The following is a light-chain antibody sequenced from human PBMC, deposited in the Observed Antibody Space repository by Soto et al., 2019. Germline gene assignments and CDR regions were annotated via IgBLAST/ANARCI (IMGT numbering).Light chain of an antibody. J-gene: IGKJ4*01. Sequence: EIVLTHSPGTLSLSPGERATLSFSPSQSVSSSYLAWYQQKPGQAPRLLIYGASSRATGIPDRFSGSGSGTDLTLTISRLEPEDFAVYYCQQYGSSPLTFGGGTKVDI. V-gene: IGKV3-20*01. CDR1: QSVSSSY. CDR3: QQYGSSPLT. CDR2: GAS.